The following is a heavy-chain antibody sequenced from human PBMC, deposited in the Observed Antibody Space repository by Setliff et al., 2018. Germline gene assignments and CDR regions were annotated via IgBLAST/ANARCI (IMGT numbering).Heavy chain of an antibody. CDR1: GYNFGNYW. CDR3: ARHRVGNSGYAIPILDF. CDR2: IYPGDSDT. V-gene: IGHV5-51*01. D-gene: IGHD5-12*01. Sequence: GESLKISCKGFGYNFGNYWIAWVRQRPGKGLEWMGIIYPGDSDTRYSPSFQGQVTISGDKSISTAYLSWSSLKASDTAMYYCARHRVGNSGYAIPILDFWGQGALVTVSS. J-gene: IGHJ4*02.